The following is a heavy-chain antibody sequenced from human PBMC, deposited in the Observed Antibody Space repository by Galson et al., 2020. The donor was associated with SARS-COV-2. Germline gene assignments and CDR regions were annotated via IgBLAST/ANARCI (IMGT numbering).Heavy chain of an antibody. Sequence: TGGSLRLSCVASGFTFSTYGMHWVRQAPGKGLEWVAVIWYDGSNKYYTDSVKGRFTISRDNSKNTLYLQMNSLRAEDTAVYYCARYSSSFAGDFWGQGTLVTVSS. CDR1: GFTFSTYG. D-gene: IGHD6-13*01. CDR3: ARYSSSFAGDF. J-gene: IGHJ4*02. V-gene: IGHV3-33*01. CDR2: IWYDGSNK.